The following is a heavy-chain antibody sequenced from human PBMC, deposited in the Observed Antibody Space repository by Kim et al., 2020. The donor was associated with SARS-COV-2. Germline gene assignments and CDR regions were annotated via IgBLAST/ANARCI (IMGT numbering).Heavy chain of an antibody. Sequence: GESLKISCKFSGDTFTNYWIAWVRQMPGEGLEWMGIIYPRGSDTRYSPSFDGQVTISADKSISTAYLHGSYLKASDTATYYCAIRRTTDLIQLSFAWFDPWGQRTPVSATS. J-gene: IGHJ5*02. CDR2: IYPRGSDT. D-gene: IGHD1-1*01. CDR3: AIRRTTDLIQLSFAWFDP. V-gene: IGHV5-51*01. CDR1: GDTFTNYW.